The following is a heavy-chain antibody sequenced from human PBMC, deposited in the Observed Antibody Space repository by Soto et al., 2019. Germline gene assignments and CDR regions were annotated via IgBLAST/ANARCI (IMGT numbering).Heavy chain of an antibody. CDR3: ARQEIAAAGTWGQFDP. CDR1: VYSFTSYW. D-gene: IGHD6-13*01. J-gene: IGHJ5*02. Sequence: PGESLKISCKGSVYSFTSYWIGWVRQMPGKGLEWMGIIYPGGSDTRYSPSFQGQVTISADKSISTAYLQWSSLKASDTAMYYCARQEIAAAGTWGQFDPWGQGTLVTVSS. V-gene: IGHV5-51*01. CDR2: IYPGGSDT.